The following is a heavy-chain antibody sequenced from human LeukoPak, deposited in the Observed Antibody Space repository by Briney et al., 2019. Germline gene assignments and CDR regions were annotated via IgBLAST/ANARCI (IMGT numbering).Heavy chain of an antibody. CDR2: INPNSGGT. D-gene: IGHD2-15*01. CDR1: GYTFTGYY. J-gene: IGHJ6*03. Sequence: GASVKVSCKASGYTFTGYYMHWVRQAPGQGREWMGWINPNSGGTNYAQKFQGRVTMTRDTSISTAYMELSRLRSDDTAVYSCARDGSGVDYYYMDIWGKGTTVTVSS. V-gene: IGHV1-2*02. CDR3: ARDGSGVDYYYMDI.